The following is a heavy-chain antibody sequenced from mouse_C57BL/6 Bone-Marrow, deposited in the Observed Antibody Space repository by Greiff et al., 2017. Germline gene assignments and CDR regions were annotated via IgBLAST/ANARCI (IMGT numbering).Heavy chain of an antibody. D-gene: IGHD2-3*01. V-gene: IGHV1-63*01. CDR3: ARDGYYWYFDV. J-gene: IGHJ1*03. CDR2: IYPGGGYT. Sequence: QVQLQQSGAELVRPGTSVKMSCKASGYTFTNYWIGWAKQRPGHGLEWIGDIYPGGGYTNYNEKFKGKATLTADKSSSTAYMQFSSLTSEDSAIYYCARDGYYWYFDVWGTGTTVTGSS. CDR1: GYTFTNYW.